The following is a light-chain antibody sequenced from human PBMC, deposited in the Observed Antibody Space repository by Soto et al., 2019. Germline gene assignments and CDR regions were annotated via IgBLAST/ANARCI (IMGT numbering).Light chain of an antibody. Sequence: EIVLTQSPATLSLSPGDRAALSCKASQSVSSNLAWYQQKPGQAPRLLIYGAFTRATGIPDRFSGSGSGTDFTLTISRLEPEDFAVYYCQQHETLITFGQGTRLENK. J-gene: IGKJ5*01. CDR3: QQHETLIT. V-gene: IGKV3-20*01. CDR1: QSVSSN. CDR2: GAF.